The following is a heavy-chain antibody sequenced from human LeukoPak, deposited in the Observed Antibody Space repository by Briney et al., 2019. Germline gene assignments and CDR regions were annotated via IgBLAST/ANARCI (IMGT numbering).Heavy chain of an antibody. Sequence: GGSLRLSCAAYGFTFSSYSMNWVRQAPGKGLEWVSFISTSSSYIYYADSVKGRFTISRDNAKNSLYLEMNSLRVEDTAVYYCAELGITMIGGVWGKGTTVTISS. CDR1: GFTFSSYS. CDR3: AELGITMIGGV. CDR2: ISTSSSYI. V-gene: IGHV3-21*01. J-gene: IGHJ6*04. D-gene: IGHD3-10*02.